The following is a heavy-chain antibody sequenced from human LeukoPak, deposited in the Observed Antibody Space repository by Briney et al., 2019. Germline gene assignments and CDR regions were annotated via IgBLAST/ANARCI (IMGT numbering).Heavy chain of an antibody. CDR3: ARGHTAVTRHFDF. V-gene: IGHV3-21*01. CDR1: GFTFTTYS. D-gene: IGHD4-17*01. CDR2: ISSGSRAI. Sequence: GGSLRLSCEASGFTFTTYSMTWVRQAPGKGLEWVSIISSGSRAIFSADALKGRFTISRDDAKNLPYLDMNSLRAEDTAVYYCARGHTAVTRHFDFWGQGTLATVSS. J-gene: IGHJ4*02.